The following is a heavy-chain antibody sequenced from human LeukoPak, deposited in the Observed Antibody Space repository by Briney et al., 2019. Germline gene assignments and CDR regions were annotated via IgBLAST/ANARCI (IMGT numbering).Heavy chain of an antibody. Sequence: GGSLRLSCVVSGFTFSTYWMHWVRQGPGKGLVWVSRIDSGGSNTLYADSVRGRFTISRDNAKNTLYLQMNSLRAEDTAVYYCARDPRGMVRGVPPRWFDPWGQGTLVTVSS. CDR3: ARDPRGMVRGVPPRWFDP. CDR2: IDSGGSNT. D-gene: IGHD3-10*01. J-gene: IGHJ5*02. V-gene: IGHV3-74*01. CDR1: GFTFSTYW.